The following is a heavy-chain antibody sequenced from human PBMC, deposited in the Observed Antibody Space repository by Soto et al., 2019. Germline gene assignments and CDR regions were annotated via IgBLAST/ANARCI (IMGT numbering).Heavy chain of an antibody. CDR1: GFTFGDYA. CDR2: IRSKAYGGTT. D-gene: IGHD3-22*01. Sequence: EMQLVESGGGLVQPGRSLRLSCLTSGFTFGDYAVTWFRQAPGKGLEWVGFIRSKAYGGTTEYAASVNGRFTISRDDSKSIAYVQMDGLKSEDTAVYYCTRFGSYYYDSSRSQTSFAISGQGTMVTVSS. V-gene: IGHV3-49*03. J-gene: IGHJ3*02. CDR3: TRFGSYYYDSSRSQTSFAI.